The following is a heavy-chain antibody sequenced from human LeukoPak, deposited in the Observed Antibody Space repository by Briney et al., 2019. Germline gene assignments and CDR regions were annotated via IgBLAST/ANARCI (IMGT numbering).Heavy chain of an antibody. D-gene: IGHD6-19*01. CDR3: AKVWAAVADNGAPSDY. CDR1: GFTFSSYA. J-gene: IGHJ4*02. CDR2: ISGSGGST. V-gene: IGHV3-23*01. Sequence: PGRSLRLSCAASGFTFSSYAMSWVRQAPGKGLEWVSAISGSGGSTYYADSVKGRFTISRDNSKNTLYLQMNSLRAEDTAVYYCAKVWAAVADNGAPSDYWGQGTLVTVSS.